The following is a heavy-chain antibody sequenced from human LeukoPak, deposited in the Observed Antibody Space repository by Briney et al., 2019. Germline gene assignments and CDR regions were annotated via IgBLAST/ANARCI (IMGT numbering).Heavy chain of an antibody. V-gene: IGHV3-21*01. Sequence: GGSLRLSCAASGFTFSSYSMNWVRQAPGKGLEWVSSISSSSSYIYYADSVKGRFTISRDNAKNSLYLQMNSLRAEDTAVYYCARDRELGIKGAYWGQGTLVTVSP. J-gene: IGHJ4*02. CDR3: ARDRELGIKGAY. CDR1: GFTFSSYS. CDR2: ISSSSSYI. D-gene: IGHD7-27*01.